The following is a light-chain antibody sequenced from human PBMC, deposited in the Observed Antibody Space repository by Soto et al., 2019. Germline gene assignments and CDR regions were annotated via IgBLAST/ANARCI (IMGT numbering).Light chain of an antibody. Sequence: QSALTQPPSASGSPGQSVTISCTGTSSDVGGYNYVSWYQQHPGKAPKLMIYEVNKRPSGVPDRFSGSKSGNTASLTVSGLQAEDEADYYCSSYAGSNTYVLFGGGTQLTVL. V-gene: IGLV2-8*01. J-gene: IGLJ2*01. CDR1: SSDVGGYNY. CDR2: EVN. CDR3: SSYAGSNTYVL.